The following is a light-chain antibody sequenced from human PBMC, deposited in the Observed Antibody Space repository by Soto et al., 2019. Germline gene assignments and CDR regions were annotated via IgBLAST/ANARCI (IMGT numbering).Light chain of an antibody. J-gene: IGKJ1*01. CDR3: QQYNTWWT. V-gene: IGKV3-15*01. CDR1: QSVSNN. CDR2: GAS. Sequence: EIVMTQSPATLSVSPGERATLSCRASQSVSNNLAWYQKKPGQAPRLLIYGASTRATGIPARFGGGGSGTEFTLTISSLQSEDVAVYYCQQYNTWWTFGQGTRVEIK.